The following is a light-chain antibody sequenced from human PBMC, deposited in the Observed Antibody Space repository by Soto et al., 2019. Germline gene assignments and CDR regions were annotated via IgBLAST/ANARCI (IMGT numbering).Light chain of an antibody. CDR3: QSYDNNNHVV. Sequence: NFMLTQPHSVSESPGKTVTISCTRSSGSIASNYVQWYQQRPGSAPTTVIYEDNQRPSGVPDRLSGSIDSSSNSASLTISALKTEDEADYYCQSYDNNNHVVFGGGTKVTVL. CDR2: EDN. CDR1: SGSIASNY. J-gene: IGLJ2*01. V-gene: IGLV6-57*04.